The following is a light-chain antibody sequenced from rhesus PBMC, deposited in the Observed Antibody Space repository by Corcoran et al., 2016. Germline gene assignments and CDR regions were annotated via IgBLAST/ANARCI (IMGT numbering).Light chain of an antibody. CDR3: QQYYSSPLT. Sequence: DIVMTQSPDSLAVSLGERVTINCKSSQSLLYSSHNKNYLAWYQQKPGQAPKLLIYWASTRESGVPNRFSASGSGTDFTRTSSGLRSEDVAVYDGQQYYSSPLTFGGGTKVEIK. CDR1: QSLLYSSHNKNY. V-gene: IGKV4-1*01. J-gene: IGKJ4*01. CDR2: WAS.